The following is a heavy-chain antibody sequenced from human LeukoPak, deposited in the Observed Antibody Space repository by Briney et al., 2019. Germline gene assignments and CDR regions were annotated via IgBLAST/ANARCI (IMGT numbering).Heavy chain of an antibody. Sequence: GGSLRLSCAASGFTFSSYSMNWVRQAPGKGLEWVSYISSSSSTIYYADSVKGRFTISRDNAKNSLYLQMNSLRAEDTAVYYCARGDGYTLRRYFDYWGQGTLVTVSS. V-gene: IGHV3-48*01. CDR3: ARGDGYTLRRYFDY. D-gene: IGHD5-24*01. CDR2: ISSSSSTI. J-gene: IGHJ4*02. CDR1: GFTFSSYS.